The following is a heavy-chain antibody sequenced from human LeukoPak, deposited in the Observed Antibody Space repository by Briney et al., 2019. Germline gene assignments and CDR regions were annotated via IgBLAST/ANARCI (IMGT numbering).Heavy chain of an antibody. CDR1: GFTFSSYA. V-gene: IGHV3-23*01. CDR2: ISGSGGST. D-gene: IGHD3-22*01. J-gene: IGHJ4*02. CDR3: ARPYYYDSTAYYFDY. Sequence: GGSLRLSCAASGFTFSSYAMSWVRQAPGKGLERVSAISGSGGSTYYADSVKGRFTISRDNSKNTLYPQMNSLRAEDTAVYYCARPYYYDSTAYYFDYWGQGTLVTVSS.